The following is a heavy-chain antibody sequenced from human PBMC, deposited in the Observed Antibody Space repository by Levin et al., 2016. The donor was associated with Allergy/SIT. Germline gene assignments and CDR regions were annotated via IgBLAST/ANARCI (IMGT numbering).Heavy chain of an antibody. D-gene: IGHD4-17*01. CDR3: ANHEGYGDYFGHFDY. J-gene: IGHJ4*02. V-gene: IGHV3-23*01. Sequence: VRQAPGKGLEWVSAISGGGGSTYYADSVKGRFTISRDNSKNTLYLQMNSLRAEDTAVYYCANHEGYGDYFGHFDYWGQGTLVTVSS. CDR2: ISGGGGST.